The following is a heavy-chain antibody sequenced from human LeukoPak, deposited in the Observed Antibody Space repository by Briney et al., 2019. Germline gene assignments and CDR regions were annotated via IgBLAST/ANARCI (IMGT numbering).Heavy chain of an antibody. D-gene: IGHD6-25*01. J-gene: IGHJ4*02. CDR1: RYIFTGYY. V-gene: IGHV1-2*04. Sequence: ASVKVSSKASRYIFTGYYIHWVRQAPGQGLEGMGGFNPTIRVTNHAQKLQAWATMTRDASSTTAYMALSSLNYDHTAVYSSVRAQSDLRLYYFDSWGQGTLVSVSS. CDR3: VRAQSDLRLYYFDS. CDR2: FNPTIRVT.